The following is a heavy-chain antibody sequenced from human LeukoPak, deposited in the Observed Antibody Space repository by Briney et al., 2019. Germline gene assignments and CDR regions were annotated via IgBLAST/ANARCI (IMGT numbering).Heavy chain of an antibody. J-gene: IGHJ6*03. Sequence: ASVKVSFKASGYTFTSYDINWVRQAPGQGLEWMGWMNPNSGNTGYAQKFQGRVTMTRNTSISTAYMELSSLRSEDTAVYYCARGATAIRYYYMDVWGKGTTVTVSS. CDR2: MNPNSGNT. CDR3: ARGATAIRYYYMDV. D-gene: IGHD2-21*02. CDR1: GYTFTSYD. V-gene: IGHV1-8*01.